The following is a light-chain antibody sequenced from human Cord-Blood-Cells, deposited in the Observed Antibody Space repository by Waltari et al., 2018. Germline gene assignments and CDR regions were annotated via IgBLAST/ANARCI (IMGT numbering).Light chain of an antibody. CDR3: SSYTSSSTWV. Sequence: QSALTQPAPVSGSPGQSTTISCTGTRSNVGGYNYVSWYHQHPGKAPKLMIYDVSNRPSGVSNRFSGSKSGNTASLTISGLQAEDEADYYCSSYTSSSTWVFGGGTKLTVL. CDR1: RSNVGGYNY. V-gene: IGLV2-14*03. J-gene: IGLJ3*02. CDR2: DVS.